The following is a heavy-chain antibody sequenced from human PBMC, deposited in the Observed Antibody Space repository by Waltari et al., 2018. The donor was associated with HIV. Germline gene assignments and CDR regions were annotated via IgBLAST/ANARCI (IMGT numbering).Heavy chain of an antibody. CDR1: GYTFTSYA. V-gene: IGHV1-8*01. CDR2: INPNGGNT. J-gene: IGHJ4*02. D-gene: IGHD3-10*01. Sequence: QVQLVQSGAAVKKPGASVKVSCEASGYTFTSYALTWLGPATGQGLGWMGWINPNGGNTGNAQKFQGRVTMTRNTSISTAYMELSSLRSEDTAVYYCARRYSSGNNIAGYWGQGTLVTVSS. CDR3: ARRYSSGNNIAGY.